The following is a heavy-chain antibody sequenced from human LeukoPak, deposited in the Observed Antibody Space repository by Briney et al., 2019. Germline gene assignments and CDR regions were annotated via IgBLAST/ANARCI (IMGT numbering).Heavy chain of an antibody. J-gene: IGHJ4*02. Sequence: NPSETLSLTCTVSGYSISSGYYWGWIRQPPGKGLEWIGSIYHSGSTYYNPSLKSRVTISVDTSKNQFSLKLSSVTAADTAVYYCARDIVPSSSWGQGTLVTVSS. D-gene: IGHD6-6*01. V-gene: IGHV4-38-2*02. CDR2: IYHSGST. CDR1: GYSISSGYY. CDR3: ARDIVPSSS.